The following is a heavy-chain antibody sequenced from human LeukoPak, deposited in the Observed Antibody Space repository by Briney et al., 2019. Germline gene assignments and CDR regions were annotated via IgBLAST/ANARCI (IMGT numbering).Heavy chain of an antibody. CDR1: GSTFSSYS. CDR2: ISSSSSTI. D-gene: IGHD5-18*01. V-gene: IGHV3-48*04. J-gene: IGHJ4*02. CDR3: ARESDSYEFDY. Sequence: GGSLRLSCAASGSTFSSYSMNWVRQAPGKGLEWVSYISSSSSTIYYADSVKGRFTISRDNAKNSLYLQMNSLRAEDTAVYYCARESDSYEFDYWGQGTLVTVSS.